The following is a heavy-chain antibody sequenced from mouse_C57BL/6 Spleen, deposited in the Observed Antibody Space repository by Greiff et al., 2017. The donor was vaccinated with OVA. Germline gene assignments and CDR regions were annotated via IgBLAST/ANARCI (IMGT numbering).Heavy chain of an antibody. CDR3: ARPIYYDYEGVAY. CDR2: INPNNGGT. Sequence: VQLQQSGPELVKPGASVKMSCKASGYTFTDYNMHWVKQSHGKSLEWIGYINPNNGGTSYNQKFKGKATLTVNKSSSTAYMELRSLTSEDSAVYYCARPIYYDYEGVAYWGQGTLVTVSA. J-gene: IGHJ3*01. D-gene: IGHD2-4*01. CDR1: GYTFTDYN. V-gene: IGHV1-22*01.